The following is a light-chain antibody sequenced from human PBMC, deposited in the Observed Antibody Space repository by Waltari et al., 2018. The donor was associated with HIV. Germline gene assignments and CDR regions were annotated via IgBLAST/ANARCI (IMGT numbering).Light chain of an antibody. J-gene: IGLJ1*01. V-gene: IGLV2-14*03. CDR2: DVN. Sequence: QSALTQPASVSGSPGQSITISCTGTSSDVGGFNYVSWYQQHPGKAPKLMIYDVNNRPSGSSNRFSGSKSGNTASLTISGLQAEDDADYYCSSYTSSNTLYVFGTGTKVTVL. CDR1: SSDVGGFNY. CDR3: SSYTSSNTLYV.